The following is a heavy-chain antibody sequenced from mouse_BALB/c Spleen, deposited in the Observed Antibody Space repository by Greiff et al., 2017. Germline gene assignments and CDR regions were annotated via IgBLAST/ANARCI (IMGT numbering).Heavy chain of an antibody. Sequence: EVHLVESGGGLVKPGGSLKLSCAASGFTFSDYYMYWVRQTPEKRLEWVATISDGGSYTYYPDSVKGRFTISRDNAKNNLYLQMSSLKSEDTAMYYCARDRGRYDDGYAMDYWGQGTSVTVSS. CDR3: ARDRGRYDDGYAMDY. CDR1: GFTFSDYY. V-gene: IGHV5-4*02. CDR2: ISDGGSYT. J-gene: IGHJ4*01. D-gene: IGHD2-14*01.